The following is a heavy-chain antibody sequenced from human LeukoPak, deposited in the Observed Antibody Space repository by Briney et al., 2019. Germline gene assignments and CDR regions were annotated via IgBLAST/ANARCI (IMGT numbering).Heavy chain of an antibody. J-gene: IGHJ5*02. CDR2: INNDGSST. CDR3: ARDRSTTNWFDP. D-gene: IGHD2-2*01. Sequence: GGSLRLSCAASGFTFSSYWMHWVRQAPGKGLVWVSHINNDGSSTNYADSVKGRFTISRDNAKNTLYLQMNSLRAEDTAVYYCARDRSTTNWFDPWGQGTLVTVSS. V-gene: IGHV3-74*01. CDR1: GFTFSSYW.